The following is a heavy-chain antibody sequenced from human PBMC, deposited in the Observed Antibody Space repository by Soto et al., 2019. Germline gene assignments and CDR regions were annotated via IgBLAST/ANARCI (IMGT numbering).Heavy chain of an antibody. CDR1: GFIFSDYY. CDR3: AIHASYRGNWFDY. D-gene: IGHD1-1*01. CDR2: ISSNTRTI. Sequence: QVQLVESGGGLVKPGGSLRLSCAASGFIFSDYYMSWIRQAPGKGLEWILHISSNTRTIYYADSVQGRFTISRDNAKNSLFLQMNRLREEDTAVYYCAIHASYRGNWFDYWGKGTLFTVSS. J-gene: IGHJ4*02. V-gene: IGHV3-11*01.